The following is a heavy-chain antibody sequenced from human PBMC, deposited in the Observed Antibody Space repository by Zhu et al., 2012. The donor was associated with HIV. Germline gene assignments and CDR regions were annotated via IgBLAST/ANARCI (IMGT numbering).Heavy chain of an antibody. J-gene: IGHJ2*01. CDR3: ARD. Sequence: QVQLQESGPGLVRPTGTLSLTCSVSGGSISSHYWNWIRQSPGKGLEWLGYIYYNGDTNYNPSLKSRVAISVDASRNQFSLKLRSVAAADTAVYYCARDRGRGTLVTVSS. CDR2: IYYNGDT. CDR1: GGSISSHY. V-gene: IGHV4-59*11.